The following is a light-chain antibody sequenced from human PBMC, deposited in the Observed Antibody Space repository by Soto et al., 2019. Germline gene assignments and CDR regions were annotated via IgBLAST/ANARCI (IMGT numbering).Light chain of an antibody. CDR3: QQYDSSPIT. CDR1: QSVSSSY. CDR2: GAS. J-gene: IGKJ5*01. V-gene: IGKV3-20*01. Sequence: EIVLTQSPGTLPLSPGERVTLSCRASQSVSSSYLAWYQQKPGQAPSLLIYGASRRATGIPDRFSGSGSGTDFTLTISRLEPEDFAVYYCQQYDSSPITFGQGTRWRL.